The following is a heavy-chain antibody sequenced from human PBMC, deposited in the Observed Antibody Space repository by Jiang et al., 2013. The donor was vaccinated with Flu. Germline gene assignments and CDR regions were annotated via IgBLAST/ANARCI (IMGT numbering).Heavy chain of an antibody. D-gene: IGHD1-20*01. V-gene: IGHV3-33*05. Sequence: VQLVESGGGVVQPGRSLRLSCAASGFTFSYYGMHWVRQALGKGLDWVAVISFDGTSRYYADSVKGRFTISRDNSKNTLYLQMNSLRADDTAVYYCARDITGPAQPPGDYWGQGTLVTVSS. CDR1: GFTFSYYG. J-gene: IGHJ4*02. CDR2: ISFDGTSR. CDR3: ARDITGPAQPPGDY.